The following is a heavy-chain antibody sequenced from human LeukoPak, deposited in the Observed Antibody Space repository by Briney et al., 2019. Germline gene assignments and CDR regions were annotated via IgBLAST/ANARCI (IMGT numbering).Heavy chain of an antibody. V-gene: IGHV4-59*01. CDR3: AKDKPSVHYCVPVAADY. D-gene: IGHD3-10*02. J-gene: IGHJ4*02. CDR2: IYYSGST. Sequence: SETLSLTCTVSGGSISSYYWSWIRQPPGKGVEWIGYIYYSGSTNYNPSLKSRVTISVDTSKNQFSLKLSSVTAADTAVYYCAKDKPSVHYCVPVAADYWGQGTLVTVSS. CDR1: GGSISSYY.